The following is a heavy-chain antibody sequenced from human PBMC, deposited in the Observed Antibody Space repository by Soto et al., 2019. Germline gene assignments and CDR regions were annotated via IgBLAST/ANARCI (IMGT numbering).Heavy chain of an antibody. J-gene: IGHJ6*02. CDR1: GFTFSSYS. V-gene: IGHV3-21*01. Sequence: EVQLVESGGGLVKPGGSLRLSCAASGFTFSSYSMNWVRQAPGKGLEWVSSISSSSSYIYYADSVKGRFTISRDNAKNSLYMQMSSRRAEDKAVYYCARSGYPDYYYGSGSYYNDDYYYYGMDVWGQGTTVTGSS. CDR2: ISSSSSYI. CDR3: ARSGYPDYYYGSGSYYNDDYYYYGMDV. D-gene: IGHD3-10*01.